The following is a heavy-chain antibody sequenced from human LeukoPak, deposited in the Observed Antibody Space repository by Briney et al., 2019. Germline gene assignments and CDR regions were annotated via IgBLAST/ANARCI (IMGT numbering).Heavy chain of an antibody. Sequence: PGGSLRLSCAASGFTFSSYAMSWVRQAPGKGLEWVSAISGSGGSTYYADSVKGRFTIFRDNSKNTLYLQMNSLRAEDTAVYYCARVDIVATITVDYYYGMDVWGQGTTVTVSS. CDR2: ISGSGGST. CDR3: ARVDIVATITVDYYYGMDV. D-gene: IGHD5-12*01. V-gene: IGHV3-23*01. J-gene: IGHJ6*02. CDR1: GFTFSSYA.